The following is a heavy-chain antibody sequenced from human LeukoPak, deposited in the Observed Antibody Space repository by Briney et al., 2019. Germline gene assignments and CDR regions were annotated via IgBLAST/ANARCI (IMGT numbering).Heavy chain of an antibody. CDR3: ARGDGGSTYGDFFAY. CDR2: IFYSGTT. V-gene: IGHV4-59*02. D-gene: IGHD5-18*01. CDR1: GASGNNYY. Sequence: PSETLSLTCTVSGASGNNYYWGWIRQPPGKGPEYIGFIFYSGTTNYNPSFKSRVTISVDPSKNQFSLKLRSVTAADTAVYYCARGDGGSTYGDFFAYGGQGTLVTVSS. J-gene: IGHJ4*02.